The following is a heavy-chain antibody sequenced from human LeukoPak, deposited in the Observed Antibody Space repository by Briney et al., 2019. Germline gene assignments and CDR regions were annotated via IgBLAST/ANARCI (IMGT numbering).Heavy chain of an antibody. D-gene: IGHD5-12*01. CDR2: IYTSGST. J-gene: IGHJ3*02. Sequence: SETLSLTCTVSGGSISSYSWRWIRQPAGKGLEWVGRIYTSGSTNYNPSLKSRVTMSVDTSKNQFSLKLSSVTAADTAVYYCARSSIVVTVFDAFDIWGQGTMVTVSS. CDR1: GGSISSYS. CDR3: ARSSIVVTVFDAFDI. V-gene: IGHV4-4*07.